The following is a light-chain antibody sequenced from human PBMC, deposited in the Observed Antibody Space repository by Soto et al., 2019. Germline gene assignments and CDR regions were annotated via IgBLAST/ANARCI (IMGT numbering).Light chain of an antibody. CDR3: SSYSGSNNFV. Sequence: QSALTQPASVSGSPGQSITISCTGTSXDVGLYDYVSWYQQHPGKAPQLMIYAVSNRPSGVPDRFSGSKSGNTASLTVSGLQAEDEADYYCSSYSGSNNFVFGTGTKVTVL. V-gene: IGLV2-8*01. J-gene: IGLJ1*01. CDR2: AVS. CDR1: SXDVGLYDY.